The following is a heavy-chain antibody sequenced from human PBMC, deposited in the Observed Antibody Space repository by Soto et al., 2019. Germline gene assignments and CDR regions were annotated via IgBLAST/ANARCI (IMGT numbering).Heavy chain of an antibody. D-gene: IGHD6-25*01. J-gene: IGHJ6*02. CDR3: ARGRIAAAGTGYYYSGMDV. V-gene: IGHV1-69*01. CDR2: IVPVFGTT. CDR1: GGTFRSYT. Sequence: QVQLVQSGAEVKKPGSSVTVSCKASGGTFRSYTISWVRQAPGHGLEWMGGIVPVFGTTHYAQKFQGRVTITADESKSTAYMELTSLRSEDTAVFYCARGRIAAAGTGYYYSGMDVWGQGTTVTVSS.